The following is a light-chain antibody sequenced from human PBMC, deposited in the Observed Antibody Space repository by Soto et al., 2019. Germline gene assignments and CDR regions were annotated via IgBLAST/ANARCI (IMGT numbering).Light chain of an antibody. Sequence: DIQMTQSPSTLSASVGDRVTITCRASQSISSWLAWYQQKPGKAPKLLIYDASSLDSGAPSRFSGRGSGTEFTLTISSLQPDDFATYYCQQYNSYLWTFGQGTKVEIK. CDR1: QSISSW. CDR3: QQYNSYLWT. CDR2: DAS. V-gene: IGKV1-5*01. J-gene: IGKJ1*01.